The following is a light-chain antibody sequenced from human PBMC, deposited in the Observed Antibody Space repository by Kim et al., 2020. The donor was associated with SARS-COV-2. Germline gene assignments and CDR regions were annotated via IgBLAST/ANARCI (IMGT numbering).Light chain of an antibody. CDR2: GAS. CDR3: QQYKDWPAYT. V-gene: IGKV3D-15*01. J-gene: IGKJ2*01. CDR1: HNVFSN. Sequence: EIVMTQSPATLSVSPGGRATLSCRASHNVFSNLAWYQQKPGQPPRLLLYGASTRATGVPARFSGSGSGTEFSLTISSLQSEDLGIYYCQQYKDWPAYTFGQGTKLEI.